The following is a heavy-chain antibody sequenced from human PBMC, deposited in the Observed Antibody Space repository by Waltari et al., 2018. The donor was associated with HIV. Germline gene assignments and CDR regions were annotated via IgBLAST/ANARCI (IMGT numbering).Heavy chain of an antibody. CDR3: ARMTSPYFIDY. CDR1: GFGFRTYW. J-gene: IGHJ4*02. V-gene: IGHV3-74*01. CDR2: IDQDGSRI. Sequence: EVQLVESGGGLVRPGLSMRLCCAASGFGFRTYWMHWVRQVPVKGPVWGSRIDQDGSRISYADSVKGRFTISRDNARNILYLQMNSLRVEDTAVYYCARMTSPYFIDYWGLGTLVTVSS. D-gene: IGHD2-21*02.